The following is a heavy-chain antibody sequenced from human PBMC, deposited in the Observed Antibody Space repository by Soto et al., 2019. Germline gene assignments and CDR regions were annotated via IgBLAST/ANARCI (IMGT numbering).Heavy chain of an antibody. Sequence: SETLSLTCTVSGGSLGSYYWSWIRQPPGKGLEWIGYVFYTRRANYNPSLKSRVTISVDTSKNQFSLKLSSVTAADTAVYYCARQRPTDGRWEFANYYGMDVWGQGTPVTVSS. D-gene: IGHD1-26*01. J-gene: IGHJ6*02. CDR1: GGSLGSYY. CDR2: VFYTRRA. CDR3: ARQRPTDGRWEFANYYGMDV. V-gene: IGHV4-59*08.